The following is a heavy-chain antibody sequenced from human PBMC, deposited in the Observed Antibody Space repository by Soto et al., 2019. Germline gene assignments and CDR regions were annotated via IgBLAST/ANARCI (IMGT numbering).Heavy chain of an antibody. CDR1: GCTFSSYA. Sequence: ASVKVSCKASGCTFSSYAISWVRQAPGQGLEWMGGIIPIFGTANYAQKFQGRVTITADKSTSTAYMELSSLRSEDTAVYYCAIKSYYYGSGRGYGMDVWGQGTTVTVSS. CDR3: AIKSYYYGSGRGYGMDV. V-gene: IGHV1-69*06. D-gene: IGHD3-10*01. J-gene: IGHJ6*02. CDR2: IIPIFGTA.